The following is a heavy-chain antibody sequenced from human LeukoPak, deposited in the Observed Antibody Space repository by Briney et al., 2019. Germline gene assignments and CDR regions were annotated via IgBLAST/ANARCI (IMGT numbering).Heavy chain of an antibody. V-gene: IGHV1-46*01. CDR3: ARSLRHCSSTSCYPDY. CDR2: INPSGGST. CDR1: GYTFTSYY. D-gene: IGHD2-2*01. J-gene: IGHJ4*02. Sequence: ASVKVSCKASGYTFTSYYMHWVRQAPGQGLEWMGIINPSGGSTSYAQKFQGRVTMTRDTSTSTVYMELSSRRSEDTAVYYCARSLRHCSSTSCYPDYWGQGTLVTVSS.